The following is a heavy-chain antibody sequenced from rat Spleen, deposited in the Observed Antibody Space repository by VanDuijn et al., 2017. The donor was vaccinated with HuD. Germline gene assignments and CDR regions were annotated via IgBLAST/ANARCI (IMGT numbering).Heavy chain of an antibody. CDR1: GFTFSNYG. J-gene: IGHJ2*01. Sequence: EVQLVESGGGLVQPGRSLKLSCAASGFTFSNYGMAWVRQAPTKGLEWVASITNSGGSTYYRDSVKGRFTISRDNAKSTLYLQMDSLRSEDTATYYCTTRNYFDYWGQGVMVTVSS. CDR2: ITNSGGST. CDR3: TTRNYFDY. V-gene: IGHV5-27*01.